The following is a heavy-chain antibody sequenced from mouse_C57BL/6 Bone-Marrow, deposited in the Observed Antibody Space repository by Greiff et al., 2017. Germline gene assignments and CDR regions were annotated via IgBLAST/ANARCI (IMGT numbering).Heavy chain of an antibody. V-gene: IGHV1-64*01. CDR3: AVDDYYAMDY. CDR1: GYTFTSYW. CDR2: IHPNSGST. Sequence: VKLQQPGAELVKPGASVKLSCKASGYTFTSYWMHWVKQRPGQGLEWIGMIHPNSGSTNYNEKFKRKATLTVDKSSSTAYMQLSSLTSEDSAVYYWAVDDYYAMDYWGQGTSVTVSS. J-gene: IGHJ4*01.